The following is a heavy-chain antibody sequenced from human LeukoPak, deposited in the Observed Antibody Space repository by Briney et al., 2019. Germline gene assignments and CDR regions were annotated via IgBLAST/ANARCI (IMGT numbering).Heavy chain of an antibody. D-gene: IGHD3-10*01. CDR1: GGSFSGYY. CDR3: ARVLGYYGSGSYPDY. J-gene: IGHJ4*02. V-gene: IGHV4-34*01. CDR2: INHSGST. Sequence: KPSETLSLTCAVYGGSFSGYYWSWIRQPPGKGLEWIGEINHSGSTYYNPSLKSRVTISVDRSKNQFSLKLSSVTAADTAVYYCARVLGYYGSGSYPDYWGQGTLVTVSS.